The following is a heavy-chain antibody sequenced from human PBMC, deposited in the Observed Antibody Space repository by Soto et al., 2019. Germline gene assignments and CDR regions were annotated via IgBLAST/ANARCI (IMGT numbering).Heavy chain of an antibody. D-gene: IGHD5-18*01. V-gene: IGHV4-31*03. CDR1: GGSITSGGHY. CDR2: IYYSGSA. CDR3: ARGGSSNGYFVWFDP. J-gene: IGHJ5*02. Sequence: QVQLQESGPGLVKPSQTLSLTCTVSGGSITSGGHYWSWIRQHPEKGLEWIGYIYYSGSAYYNPSLKSRLTISVDTSTNQFSLKLSSVTAADTAVYYCARGGSSNGYFVWFDPWGQGTLVTVSS.